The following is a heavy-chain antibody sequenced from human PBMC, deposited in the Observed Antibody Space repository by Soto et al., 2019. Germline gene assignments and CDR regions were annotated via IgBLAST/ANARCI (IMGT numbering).Heavy chain of an antibody. Sequence: QVQLVQSGAEVKKPGSSVKVSCTASGGTFSSYAISWVRQAPGQGLEWMGGIIPIFGTANYAQKFQGRVTITADESTSTAYMELSSLRSEDTAVYYCARAGCSSTSCSRLADNWFDPWGQGTLVTVSS. J-gene: IGHJ5*02. V-gene: IGHV1-69*01. CDR2: IIPIFGTA. CDR1: GGTFSSYA. D-gene: IGHD2-2*01. CDR3: ARAGCSSTSCSRLADNWFDP.